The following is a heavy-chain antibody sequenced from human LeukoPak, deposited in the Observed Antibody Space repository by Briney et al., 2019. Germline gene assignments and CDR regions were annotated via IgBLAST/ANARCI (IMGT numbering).Heavy chain of an antibody. CDR1: GGSLINYY. D-gene: IGHD3/OR15-3a*01. CDR2: INYSATT. J-gene: IGHJ4*02. CDR3: ARSFEFFDWIWDD. V-gene: IGHV4-59*01. Sequence: AETLSLTCTVSGGSLINYYWSWFRQPPGKGLEWIGYINYSATTDYSPSLTSRLTMSEDTPKNQFSLQLSSVTAADTAVYYRARSFEFFDWIWDDWGQGTLVTVSS.